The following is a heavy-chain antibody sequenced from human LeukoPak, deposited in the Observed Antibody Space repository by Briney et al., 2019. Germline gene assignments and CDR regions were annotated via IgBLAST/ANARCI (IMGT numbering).Heavy chain of an antibody. J-gene: IGHJ4*02. CDR1: GFTFSSYG. CDR2: IWYDGSNK. CDR3: ARALPDYYDSSGYDPAVY. D-gene: IGHD3-22*01. V-gene: IGHV3-33*01. Sequence: GGSLRLSCAASGFTFSSYGMHWVRQAPGKGLEWVAVIWYDGSNKYYADSVKGRFTISRDNSKNTLYLQMNSLRAEVTAVYYCARALPDYYDSSGYDPAVYWGQGTLVTVSS.